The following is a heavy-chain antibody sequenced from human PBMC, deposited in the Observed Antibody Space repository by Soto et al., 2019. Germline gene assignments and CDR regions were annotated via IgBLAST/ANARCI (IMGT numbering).Heavy chain of an antibody. Sequence: GGSLRLSCAASGFTFSSYWMSWVRQAPGRGLEWMANIKYDGSEKYYVDSVKGRLTISRDNAENSLYLQMNSLRAEDTAVYYCASSPHKDSRPDYWGQGTLVTVSS. CDR1: GFTFSSYW. J-gene: IGHJ4*02. V-gene: IGHV3-7*03. CDR3: ASSPHKDSRPDY. CDR2: IKYDGSEK. D-gene: IGHD3-22*01.